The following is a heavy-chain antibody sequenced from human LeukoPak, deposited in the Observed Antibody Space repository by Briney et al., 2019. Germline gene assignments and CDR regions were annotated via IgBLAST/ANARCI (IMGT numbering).Heavy chain of an antibody. D-gene: IGHD3-10*01. CDR3: AREGVTFDY. CDR1: GFTFSSYS. J-gene: IGHJ4*02. Sequence: GGSLRLSCAASGFTFSSYSMTWVRQAPGKGLEWVSYISSSSSTIYYADSVKGRFTISRGNAKNSLYLQMNSLRAEDTAVYYCAREGVTFDYWGQGTLVTVSS. V-gene: IGHV3-48*01. CDR2: ISSSSSTI.